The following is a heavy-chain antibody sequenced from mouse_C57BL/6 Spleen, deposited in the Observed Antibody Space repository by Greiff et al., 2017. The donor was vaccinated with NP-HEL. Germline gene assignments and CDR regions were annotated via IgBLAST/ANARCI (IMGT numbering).Heavy chain of an antibody. V-gene: IGHV1-64*01. J-gene: IGHJ2*01. CDR1: GYTFTSYW. CDR2: IHPNSGST. Sequence: QVQLQQPGAELVKPGASVKLSCKASGYTFTSYWMHWVKQRPGQGLEWIGMIHPNSGSTNYNEKFKSKATLTVDKSSSTAYMQLSSLTSEDSAVYYCARGGAKLGNLDYWGQGTTLTVSS. D-gene: IGHD4-1*01. CDR3: ARGGAKLGNLDY.